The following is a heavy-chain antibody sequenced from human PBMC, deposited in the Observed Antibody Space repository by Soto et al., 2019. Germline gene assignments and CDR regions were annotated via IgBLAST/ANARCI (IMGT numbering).Heavy chain of an antibody. Sequence: QVQLQESGPGLLKPSETLSLTCTVSGGSISGHYWSWIRQSPGKGLEWIGYIFDTGSTNYNPSLGSRVTMSVDTAKTQFSLRLRFVTATDTAVYYCARHRGYSGYNALDRWGQGTLVTVSS. CDR2: IFDTGST. V-gene: IGHV4-59*08. CDR3: ARHRGYSGYNALDR. CDR1: GGSISGHY. J-gene: IGHJ5*02. D-gene: IGHD5-12*01.